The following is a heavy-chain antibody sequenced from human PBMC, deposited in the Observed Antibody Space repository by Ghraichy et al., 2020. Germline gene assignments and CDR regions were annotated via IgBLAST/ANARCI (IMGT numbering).Heavy chain of an antibody. V-gene: IGHV3-30*02. J-gene: IGHJ1*01. CDR1: GFTFSSYG. CDR2: IRYDGSNK. CDR3: AKDGGYYDFWSGYFGSGISY. D-gene: IGHD3-3*01. Sequence: GGSLRLSCAASGFTFSSYGMHWVRQAPGKGLEWVAFIRYDGSNKYYADSVKGRFTLSRDSSKNTLYLQMNSLRAEDTAVYYCAKDGGYYDFWSGYFGSGISYWGQGTLVTVSS.